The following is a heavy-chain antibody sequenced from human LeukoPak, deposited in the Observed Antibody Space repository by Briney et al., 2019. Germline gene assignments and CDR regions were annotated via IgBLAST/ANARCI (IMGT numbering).Heavy chain of an antibody. D-gene: IGHD5-24*01. CDR3: ANQGWLC. J-gene: IGHJ4*02. CDR1: GFTFSNYG. Sequence: GGSLRLSCAASGFTFSNYGMHWVRQAPGKGLEWVAVISSHGSDKNYADSVKGRFTISRDNSKNTVSLQMNSLRAEDTAVYYCANQGWLCWGQGTLVTVSS. V-gene: IGHV3-30*18. CDR2: ISSHGSDK.